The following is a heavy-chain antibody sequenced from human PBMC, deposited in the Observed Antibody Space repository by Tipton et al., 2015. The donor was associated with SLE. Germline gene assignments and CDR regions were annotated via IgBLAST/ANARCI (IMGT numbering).Heavy chain of an antibody. V-gene: IGHV4-31*03. J-gene: IGHJ4*02. CDR1: PGSISSDDSF. Sequence: TLSLTCTVSPGSISSDDSFWTWIRQVPGEGLEWIGNIYYSGSTYYNPSLKNRLTIALDTSTNQFSLNLNSVTAADTAMYYCGRATYDDFKGVDYWGQGTLVAVSS. CDR2: IYYSGST. D-gene: IGHD3-16*01. CDR3: GRATYDDFKGVDY.